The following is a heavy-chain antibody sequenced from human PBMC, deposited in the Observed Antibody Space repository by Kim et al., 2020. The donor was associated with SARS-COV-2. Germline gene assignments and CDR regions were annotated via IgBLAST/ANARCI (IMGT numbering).Heavy chain of an antibody. CDR1: GGSISSYY. J-gene: IGHJ5*02. D-gene: IGHD3-3*01. CDR2: IYYSGST. Sequence: SETLSRTCTVSGGSISSYYWSWIRQPPGKGLEWIGYIYYSGSTNYNPSLKSRVTISVDTSKNQFSLKLSSVTAADTAVYYCARGRSIFGVVTAPFDPWGQGTLVTVSS. V-gene: IGHV4-59*13. CDR3: ARGRSIFGVVTAPFDP.